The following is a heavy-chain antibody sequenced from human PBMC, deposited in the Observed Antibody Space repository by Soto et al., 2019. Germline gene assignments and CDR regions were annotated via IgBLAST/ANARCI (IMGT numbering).Heavy chain of an antibody. D-gene: IGHD2-15*01. J-gene: IGHJ4*02. CDR1: GGTFSSYA. V-gene: IGHV1-69*13. CDR3: ALGYCSGGHWCYLDY. CDR2: IIPIFGTA. Sequence: SVKLSCKACGGTFSSYAISWVRQAPRQGLEWMGGIIPIFGTANYAQKFQGRVTITADESTSTAYMELNSLRPEDTAVFYCALGYCSGGHWCYLDYWGQGTLLTVSS.